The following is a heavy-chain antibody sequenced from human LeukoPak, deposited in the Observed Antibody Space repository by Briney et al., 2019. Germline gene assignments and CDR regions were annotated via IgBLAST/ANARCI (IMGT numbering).Heavy chain of an antibody. J-gene: IGHJ4*02. Sequence: GGSLRLSCAASGFTVSSNYMNWVRQAPGKGLEWVAFIRYDGSYKYYADSVKGRFTISRDNSKNTVYLQMNSLRAEDTAVYYCARDPSSSSSVGGYLDYWGQGTLVTVSS. V-gene: IGHV3-30*02. CDR2: IRYDGSYK. D-gene: IGHD6-6*01. CDR1: GFTVSSNY. CDR3: ARDPSSSSSVGGYLDY.